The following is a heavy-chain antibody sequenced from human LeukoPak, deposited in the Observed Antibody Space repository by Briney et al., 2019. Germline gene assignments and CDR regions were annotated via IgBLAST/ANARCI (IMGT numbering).Heavy chain of an antibody. D-gene: IGHD3/OR15-3a*01. J-gene: IGHJ6*02. V-gene: IGHV3-23*01. Sequence: GGSLRLSRVVSGFTFSTYAMSWVRQAPGKGLEWVSGIGGSGGDTFYADSVRGRFTVSRDNSKNTLFLQIDSLRTEDTAVYYCVPLGGLGYYQYGMDVWGRGTTVTVSS. CDR2: IGGSGGDT. CDR1: GFTFSTYA. CDR3: VPLGGLGYYQYGMDV.